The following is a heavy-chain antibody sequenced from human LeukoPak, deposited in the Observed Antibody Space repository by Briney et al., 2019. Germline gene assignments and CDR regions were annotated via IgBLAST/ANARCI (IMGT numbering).Heavy chain of an antibody. V-gene: IGHV3-21*01. J-gene: IGHJ6*02. CDR3: ARGKRYCSGGSCYGGYYYYYGMDV. D-gene: IGHD2-15*01. Sequence: PGGSLRLSCAASGFTFSSYAMSWVRQAPGKGLEWVSSISSSSSYIYYADSVKGRFTISRDNAKNSLYLQMNSLRAEDTAVYYCARGKRYCSGGSCYGGYYYYYGMDVWGQGTTVTVSS. CDR2: ISSSSSYI. CDR1: GFTFSSYA.